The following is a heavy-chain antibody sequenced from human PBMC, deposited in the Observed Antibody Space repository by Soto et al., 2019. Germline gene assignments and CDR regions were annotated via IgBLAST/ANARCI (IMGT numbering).Heavy chain of an antibody. CDR1: GFTFSTYG. J-gene: IGHJ4*02. D-gene: IGHD3-10*01. V-gene: IGHV3-33*01. CDR3: ARDIWFEKSKCLDY. Sequence: QAHLVASGGGVVQPGRSLRLSCVASGFTFSTYGMHWVRQAPGKGLEWVAVIWYDGSKTYYGDSVKGRFTISKDNSKNTLYLQMNSLRAEDTAIYYCARDIWFEKSKCLDYWGQGTLVTVSS. CDR2: IWYDGSKT.